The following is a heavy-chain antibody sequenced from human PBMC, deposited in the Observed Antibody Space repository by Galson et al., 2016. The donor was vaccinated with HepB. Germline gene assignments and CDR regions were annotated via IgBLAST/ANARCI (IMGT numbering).Heavy chain of an antibody. CDR1: GNSFSDSY. D-gene: IGHD3-16*01. CDR3: ARMRPGESAFDL. CDR2: VDPSDDDI. J-gene: IGHJ3*01. Sequence: VKVSCKVSGNSFSDSYIHWVRQAPGKGLEWLGLVDPSDDDIIVAERFQGRISMIADTSRDTAYMELNSLTSEDTAVYFCARMRPGESAFDLRGQGTRVTVSS. V-gene: IGHV1-69-2*01.